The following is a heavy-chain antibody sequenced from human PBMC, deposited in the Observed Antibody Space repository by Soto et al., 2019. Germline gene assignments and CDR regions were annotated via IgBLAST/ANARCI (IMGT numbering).Heavy chain of an antibody. J-gene: IGHJ4*02. CDR3: AKSTPTREAAVIDY. CDR1: GVTFSSYG. D-gene: IGHD6-13*01. Sequence: GGSLRLSCAASGVTFSSYGMHWVRQAPGKGLEWVAVISYDGSNKYYADSVKGRFTISRDNSKNTLYLQMNSLRAEDTAVYYCAKSTPTREAAVIDYWGQGTLVTVSS. V-gene: IGHV3-30*18. CDR2: ISYDGSNK.